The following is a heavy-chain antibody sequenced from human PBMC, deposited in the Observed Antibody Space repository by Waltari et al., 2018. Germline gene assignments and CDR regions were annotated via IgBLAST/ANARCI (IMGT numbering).Heavy chain of an antibody. CDR3: ARQLWSGYFDRCDY. Sequence: QVQLQESGPGLVKPSETLSLTCAVSGASIPNGRYSWAWIRQPPGKGLEWIGTIYYTGSTYYNPSLKSRVTISQHMSTNQFSLKLNSVSAADTAVYYCARQLWSGYFDRCDYWGQGTAVTVSS. D-gene: IGHD3-3*01. V-gene: IGHV4-39*01. J-gene: IGHJ4*02. CDR1: GASIPNGRYS. CDR2: IYYTGST.